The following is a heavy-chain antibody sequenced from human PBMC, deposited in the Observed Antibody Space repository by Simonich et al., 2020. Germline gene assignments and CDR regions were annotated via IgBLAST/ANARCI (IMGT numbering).Heavy chain of an antibody. V-gene: IGHV5-51*01. CDR3: ARQLNDFDI. J-gene: IGHJ3*02. Sequence: EVQLVQSGAEVKKAGESLKIACKGSGYSFTSYWIGWVRQMPGKGLEWMGFTYPGDSDTRHSPSFQGQVTITADKSISTAYLQWSSLKASDTAMYYCARQLNDFDIWGQGTMVTVSS. CDR2: TYPGDSDT. D-gene: IGHD1-1*01. CDR1: GYSFTSYW.